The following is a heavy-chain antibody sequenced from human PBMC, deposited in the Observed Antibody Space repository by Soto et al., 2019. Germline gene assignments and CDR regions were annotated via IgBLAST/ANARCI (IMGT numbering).Heavy chain of an antibody. CDR3: AFYRDYYDSSGLDY. CDR2: IIPIFGTA. J-gene: IGHJ4*02. Sequence: SVKVSCKASGGTFSSYAISWVRQAPGQGLEWMGGIIPIFGTANYAQKFQGRVTITADESTSTAYMELSSLRSEDTAVYYCAFYRDYYDSSGLDYWGQGTLVTVSS. CDR1: GGTFSSYA. D-gene: IGHD3-22*01. V-gene: IGHV1-69*13.